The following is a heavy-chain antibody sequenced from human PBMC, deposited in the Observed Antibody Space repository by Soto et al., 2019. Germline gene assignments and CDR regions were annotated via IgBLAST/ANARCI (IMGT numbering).Heavy chain of an antibody. Sequence: GGSLRLSCAGSGFTVSNKDMSWIRQAPGKGLEWVSIIYGGGATYYTDSVKGRFTISRDSSKNTLFLQMNNLRAEDTAVYYCATGYCSGGSCVTPTSASDYWGQGTLVTVSS. V-gene: IGHV3-66*01. D-gene: IGHD2-15*01. J-gene: IGHJ4*02. CDR2: IYGGGAT. CDR3: ATGYCSGGSCVTPTSASDY. CDR1: GFTVSNKD.